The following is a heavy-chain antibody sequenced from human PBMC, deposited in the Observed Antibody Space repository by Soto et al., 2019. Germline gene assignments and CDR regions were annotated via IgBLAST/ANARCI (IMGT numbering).Heavy chain of an antibody. CDR1: GFTFSSYS. CDR3: ARHAERIAEIGWFDP. CDR2: ISSSSTI. J-gene: IGHJ5*02. D-gene: IGHD6-13*01. V-gene: IGHV3-48*01. Sequence: EVQLVESGGGLVQPGGSLRLSCAASGFTFSSYSMNWVRQAPGKGLEWVSYISSSSTIYYADSVKGRFTISRDNAKNSLYLQMNSLRAEDTAVYYCARHAERIAEIGWFDPWGQGTLVTVSS.